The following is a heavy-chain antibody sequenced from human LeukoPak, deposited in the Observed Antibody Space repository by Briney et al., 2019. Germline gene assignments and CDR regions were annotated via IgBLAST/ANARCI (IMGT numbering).Heavy chain of an antibody. J-gene: IGHJ4*02. V-gene: IGHV3-7*01. Sequence: PGGSLRLSCAASGFTFNRYWMSWVRRAPGKELQRVANIKQDGSAKYYVDSVKGRFTISRDNAKNSLYLQMNSLRAEDTAVYYCARVEASGYDYGAFDYWGQGTLVTVSS. CDR1: GFTFNRYW. CDR2: IKQDGSAK. CDR3: ARVEASGYDYGAFDY. D-gene: IGHD5-12*01.